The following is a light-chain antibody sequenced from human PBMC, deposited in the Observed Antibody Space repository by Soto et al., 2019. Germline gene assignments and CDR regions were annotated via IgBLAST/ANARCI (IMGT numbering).Light chain of an antibody. CDR1: STNVGSSNF. Sequence: QSALTQPASVSGSPGQSITTSCTGTSTNVGSSNFVSWYQQYPGKAPRLVIYDGSKRPSGVSIRFSGSKSGNTASLTISGLQTEDEADYYCCSYAGTNTWVFGGGTKLTVL. J-gene: IGLJ2*01. CDR2: DGS. CDR3: CSYAGTNTWV. V-gene: IGLV2-23*01.